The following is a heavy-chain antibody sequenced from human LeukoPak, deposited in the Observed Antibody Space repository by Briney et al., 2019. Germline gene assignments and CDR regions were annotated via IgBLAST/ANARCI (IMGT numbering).Heavy chain of an antibody. CDR1: GGSISSYY. V-gene: IGHV4-59*01. CDR2: IYYSGST. D-gene: IGHD3-9*01. CDR3: ARSRYFDWLYIFDY. J-gene: IGHJ4*02. Sequence: SETLPLTCTVSGGSISSYYWSWIRQPPGKGLEWIGYIYYSGSTNYNPSLKSRVTISVDTSKNQFSLKLSSVTAADTAVYYCARSRYFDWLYIFDYWGQGTLVTVSS.